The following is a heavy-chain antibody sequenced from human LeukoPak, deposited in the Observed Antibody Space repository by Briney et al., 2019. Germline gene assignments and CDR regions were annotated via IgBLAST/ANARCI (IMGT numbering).Heavy chain of an antibody. CDR1: GFTFSSYA. CDR2: ISGSGGST. CDR3: ARPKRGYCSSTSCSYYFDY. Sequence: GGSLRLSCAASGFTFSSYAMSWVRQAPGKGLEWVSAISGSGGSTYYADSVKGRFTISRDNSKNRLYLQMNSLRAEDTAVYYCARPKRGYCSSTSCSYYFDYWGQGTLVTVSS. D-gene: IGHD2-2*01. V-gene: IGHV3-23*01. J-gene: IGHJ4*02.